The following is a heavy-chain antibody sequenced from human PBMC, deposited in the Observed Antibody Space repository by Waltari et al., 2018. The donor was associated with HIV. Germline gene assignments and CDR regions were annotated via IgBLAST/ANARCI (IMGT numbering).Heavy chain of an antibody. CDR1: GFTFSSSA. Sequence: EVQLVESGGGLVEPGGSLRLSCAASGFTFSSSAMHWVRQAPGKGLEYVSAISSNGGSTYYANSVKGRFTISRDNSKNTLYLQMGSLRAEDMAVYYCARGRERWLQFFDYWGQGTLVTVSS. D-gene: IGHD5-12*01. J-gene: IGHJ4*02. V-gene: IGHV3-64*01. CDR3: ARGRERWLQFFDY. CDR2: ISSNGGST.